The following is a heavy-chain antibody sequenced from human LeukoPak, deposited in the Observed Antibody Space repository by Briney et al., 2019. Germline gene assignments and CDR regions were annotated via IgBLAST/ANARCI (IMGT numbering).Heavy chain of an antibody. Sequence: PGGSLRLSCAASGFTFRSFWMSWVRQAPGKGLEWVANIKQDGSEKYYVDSVKGRFTISRDNAKNSLYLQMNSLRAEDTAVCYCARTKTLDYWGQGTLVTVSS. CDR1: GFTFRSFW. CDR3: ARTKTLDY. V-gene: IGHV3-7*01. CDR2: IKQDGSEK. J-gene: IGHJ4*02.